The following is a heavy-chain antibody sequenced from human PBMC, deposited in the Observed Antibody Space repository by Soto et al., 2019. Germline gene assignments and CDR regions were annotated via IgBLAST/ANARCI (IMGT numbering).Heavy chain of an antibody. D-gene: IGHD3-3*01. CDR3: ERWRTFPSLRFLDDRAFDI. CDR2: MNPNSGNT. Sequence: ASVKVSCKASGYTFTSYDINWVRQATGQGLEWMGWMNPNSGNTGYAQKFQGRVTMTRNTSISKAYMELSSLRSEDTAVYYCERWRTFPSLRFLDDRAFDIWGQGTMVTVSS. J-gene: IGHJ3*02. CDR1: GYTFTSYD. V-gene: IGHV1-8*01.